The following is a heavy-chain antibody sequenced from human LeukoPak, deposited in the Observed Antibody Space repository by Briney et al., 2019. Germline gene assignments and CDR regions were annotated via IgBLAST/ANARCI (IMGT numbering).Heavy chain of an antibody. CDR1: GFTLSSHE. D-gene: IGHD3-9*01. Sequence: GGSLRLSCTASGFTLSSHEINWVRQAPGKGLEWLAYISSSGSDIHYADSVKGRFIISRDNAKDSLYLQMNSLRADDTAVYYCARAKRYFDWLYPFYLDCWGQGTLVTVSS. J-gene: IGHJ4*02. CDR2: ISSSGSDI. V-gene: IGHV3-48*03. CDR3: ARAKRYFDWLYPFYLDC.